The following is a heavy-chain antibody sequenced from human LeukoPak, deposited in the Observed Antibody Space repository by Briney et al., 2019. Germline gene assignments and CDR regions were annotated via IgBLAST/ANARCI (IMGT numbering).Heavy chain of an antibody. CDR3: ARYWGLDWFDP. CDR1: GFTFSSNY. Sequence: GGSLRLSCAASGFTFSSNYMSWVRQAPGKGLEWVSVIYSGGSTYYADSVKGRFTISRDNSKNTLYLQMNSLRAEDTAVYYCARYWGLDWFDPWGQGTLVTVSS. J-gene: IGHJ5*02. V-gene: IGHV3-53*01. CDR2: IYSGGST. D-gene: IGHD2-8*02.